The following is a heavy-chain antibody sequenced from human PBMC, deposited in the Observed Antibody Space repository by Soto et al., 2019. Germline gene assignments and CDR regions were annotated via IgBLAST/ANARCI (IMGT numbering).Heavy chain of an antibody. J-gene: IGHJ4*02. CDR2: IKEDGSSK. CDR1: GFSFSSYW. D-gene: IGHD2-2*03. CDR3: ARNWILR. V-gene: IGHV3-7*01. Sequence: GGSLRLSCVASGFSFSSYWMSWVRQAPGTGLEWVANIKEDGSSKYYVDSVKGRFIISRDNAKNSLYLQMNSLRAEDTAVYYCARNWILRGGQGTLVTVSS.